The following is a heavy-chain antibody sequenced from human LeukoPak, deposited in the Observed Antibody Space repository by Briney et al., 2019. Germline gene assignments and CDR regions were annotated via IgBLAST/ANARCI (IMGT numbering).Heavy chain of an antibody. J-gene: IGHJ4*02. CDR2: IYYSGST. V-gene: IGHV4-59*08. D-gene: IGHD6-13*01. CDR1: GGSISSYY. CDR3: ARSRSSWELYYFDY. Sequence: SETLSLTCTVSGGSISSYYWSWIRQPPGKGLEWIGYIYYSGSTNYNPSPKSRVTISVDTSKNQFSLKLSSVTAADTAVYYCARSRSSWELYYFDYWGQGTLVTVSS.